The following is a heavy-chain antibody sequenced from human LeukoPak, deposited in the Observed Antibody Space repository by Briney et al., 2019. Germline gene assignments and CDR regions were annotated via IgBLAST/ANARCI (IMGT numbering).Heavy chain of an antibody. D-gene: IGHD6-13*01. V-gene: IGHV2-70*11. CDR2: IDWDDDK. J-gene: IGHJ4*02. CDR1: GFSLSTSGMC. Sequence: GSGPALVKPTQPLTLTCTFSGFSLSTSGMCVSWIRQPPGKALEWLARIDWDDDKYYSTSLKTRLTISKDTSKNQVVLTMTNMDPVDTATYYCARIHSSSWYFDFDYWGQGTLVTVSS. CDR3: ARIHSSSWYFDFDY.